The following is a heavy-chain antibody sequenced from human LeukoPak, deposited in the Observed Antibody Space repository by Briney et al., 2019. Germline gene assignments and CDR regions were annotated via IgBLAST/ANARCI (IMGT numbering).Heavy chain of an antibody. V-gene: IGHV4-59*01. D-gene: IGHD4-17*01. J-gene: IGHJ3*02. CDR1: GGSISSYY. Sequence: SETLSLTCTVSGGSISSYYWSWIRQPPGKGLEWIGYIYYSGSTNYNPSLKSRVTISVDTSKNQFSLKLSSVTAADTAVYCCARSREGDYYAFDIWGQGTMVTVSS. CDR2: IYYSGST. CDR3: ARSREGDYYAFDI.